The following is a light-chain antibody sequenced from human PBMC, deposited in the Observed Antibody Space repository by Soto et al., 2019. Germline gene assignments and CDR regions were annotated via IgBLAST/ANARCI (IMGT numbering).Light chain of an antibody. Sequence: SYELTQRPSVSVSPGQTASITCSGDKLGDKYACWYQQKPGQSPVLVIYQDSKRPSGIPERFSGSNSGNTATLTISGTQAMDEADYYCQAWDSSTDHVFGNGTKVTVL. J-gene: IGLJ1*01. V-gene: IGLV3-1*01. CDR2: QDS. CDR3: QAWDSSTDHV. CDR1: KLGDKY.